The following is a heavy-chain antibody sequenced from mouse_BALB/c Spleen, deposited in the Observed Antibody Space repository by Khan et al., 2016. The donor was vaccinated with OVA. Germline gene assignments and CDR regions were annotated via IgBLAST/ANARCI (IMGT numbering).Heavy chain of an antibody. D-gene: IGHD3-1*01. CDR3: SRGGSGGLAY. Sequence: EVQLQQSGPELVKPGASVKISCKASGYSFTDYTMNWVKQSHGKNLEWIGLINPYNVGTNYNQKFKGKATLTVDKSSSTAHMELLSLTSEDSAVXSCSRGGSGGLAYWGQGTLVTVSA. J-gene: IGHJ3*01. V-gene: IGHV1-18*01. CDR1: GYSFTDYT. CDR2: INPYNVGT.